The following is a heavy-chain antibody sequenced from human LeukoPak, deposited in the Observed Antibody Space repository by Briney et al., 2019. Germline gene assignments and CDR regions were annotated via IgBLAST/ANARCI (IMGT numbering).Heavy chain of an antibody. J-gene: IGHJ6*03. Sequence: GGSLRLSCAASGFTFSSYSMNWVRQAPGKGLEWVSSISSSSSCIYYADSVKGRFTISRDNAKNSLYLQMNSLRAEDTAIYYCAKNGDRGAYCSGGTCYPYYYYYMDVWGKGTTVTISS. CDR1: GFTFSSYS. CDR3: AKNGDRGAYCSGGTCYPYYYYYMDV. D-gene: IGHD2-15*01. CDR2: ISSSSSCI. V-gene: IGHV3-21*04.